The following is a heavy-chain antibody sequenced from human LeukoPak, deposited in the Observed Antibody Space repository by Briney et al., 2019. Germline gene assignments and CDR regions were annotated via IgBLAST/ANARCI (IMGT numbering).Heavy chain of an antibody. CDR1: GGSFSGYY. V-gene: IGHV4-34*01. D-gene: IGHD4-11*01. CDR3: ARRGQMTTINYFDY. J-gene: IGHJ4*02. CDR2: INHSGST. Sequence: PSETLSLTCAVYGGSFSGYYWSWIRQPPGKGLEWIGEINHSGSTNYNPSLKSRVTISVDTSKNQFSLKLSSVTAADTAVYYCARRGQMTTINYFDYWGQGTLVTVSS.